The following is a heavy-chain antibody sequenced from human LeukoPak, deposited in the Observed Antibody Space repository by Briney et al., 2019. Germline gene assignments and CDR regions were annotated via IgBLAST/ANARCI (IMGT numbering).Heavy chain of an antibody. CDR3: ARTQYNWNVLGYFDY. CDR2: ISSSGSTI. V-gene: IGHV3-48*03. J-gene: IGHJ4*02. Sequence: GGSLRLSCAASGFTFGSYEMNWVRQAPGKGLEWVSYISSSGSTIYYADSVKGRFTISRDNAKNSLYLQMNSLRAEDTAVYYCARTQYNWNVLGYFDYWGQGTLVTVSS. D-gene: IGHD1-1*01. CDR1: GFTFGSYE.